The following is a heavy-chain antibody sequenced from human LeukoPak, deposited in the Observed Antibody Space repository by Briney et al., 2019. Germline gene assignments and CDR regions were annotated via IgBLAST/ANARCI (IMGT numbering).Heavy chain of an antibody. J-gene: IGHJ4*02. D-gene: IGHD1-26*01. V-gene: IGHV3-48*01. Sequence: GGSLRLSCAASGFTFSNYWMNWVRQAPGKGLEWVSYIRSSSTTIYYADSVKGRFTISRDNAKNSLYLQMNSLRAEDTAVYYCARENGSGGTYTNYYFDYWGQGTLVTVPS. CDR1: GFTFSNYW. CDR2: IRSSSTTI. CDR3: ARENGSGGTYTNYYFDY.